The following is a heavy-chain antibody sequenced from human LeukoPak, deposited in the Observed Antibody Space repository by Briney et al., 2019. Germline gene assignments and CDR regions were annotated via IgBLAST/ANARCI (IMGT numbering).Heavy chain of an antibody. J-gene: IGHJ6*03. V-gene: IGHV3-30*02. CDR2: IRYEGSNK. D-gene: IGHD3-9*01. Sequence: GGSLRLSCAASGFTFSSYGMHWVRQAAGKGLEWVAFIRYEGSNKYYADSVKGRVTISRDNSKNTLYLQMNSLRAEDTAVYYCAKDHYDILTGYHYYYYYYMDVWGKGTTVTISS. CDR3: AKDHYDILTGYHYYYYYYMDV. CDR1: GFTFSSYG.